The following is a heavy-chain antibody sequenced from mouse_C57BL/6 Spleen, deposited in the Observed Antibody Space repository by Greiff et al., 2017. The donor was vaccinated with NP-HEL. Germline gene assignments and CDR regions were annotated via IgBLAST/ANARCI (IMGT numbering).Heavy chain of an antibody. J-gene: IGHJ2*01. D-gene: IGHD1-1*01. Sequence: VQLQQSGPELVKPGASAKMSCPASGYTFTDYNMHWVTQSHGKSLEWIAYINPNNGGTCYNQKFKGKATLTVNKSSSTALRELRSVTSEDSAVYYCARGGYGSSYQCYFDIWGRGTTLTVSS. CDR3: ARGGYGSSYQCYFDI. V-gene: IGHV1-22*01. CDR1: GYTFTDYN. CDR2: INPNNGGT.